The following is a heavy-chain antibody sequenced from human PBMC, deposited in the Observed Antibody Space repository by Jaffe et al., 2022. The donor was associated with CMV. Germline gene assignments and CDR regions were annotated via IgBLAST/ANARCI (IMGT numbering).Heavy chain of an antibody. CDR3: ARTTLIREVRGVINHFDY. Sequence: QVTLKESGPVLVKPTETLTLTCTVSGFSLSNARMGVSWIRQPPGKALEWLAHIFSNDEKSYSTSLKSRLTISKDTSKSQVVLTMTNMDPVDTATYYCARTTLIREVRGVINHFDYWGQGTLVTVSS. J-gene: IGHJ4*02. D-gene: IGHD3-10*01. CDR2: IFSNDEK. V-gene: IGHV2-26*01. CDR1: GFSLSNARMG.